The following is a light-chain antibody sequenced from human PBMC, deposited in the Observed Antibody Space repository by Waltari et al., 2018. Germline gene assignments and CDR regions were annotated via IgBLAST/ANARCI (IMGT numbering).Light chain of an antibody. CDR1: SSDVGGYNY. V-gene: IGLV2-14*01. J-gene: IGLJ1*01. Sequence: QSALTQPASVSGSPGQSITISCTGTSSDVGGYNYVSWYQQHPGKAPKLMIYDVSNRPSRVSNRFSGSKSGNTASLTISGLQAEDEADYYCSSYTSSSTLSVFGTGTKVTVL. CDR3: SSYTSSSTLSV. CDR2: DVS.